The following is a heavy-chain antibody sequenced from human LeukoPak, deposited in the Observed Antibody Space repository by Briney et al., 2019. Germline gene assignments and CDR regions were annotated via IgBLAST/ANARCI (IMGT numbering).Heavy chain of an antibody. CDR3: ARGLTMVRGVIIGY. CDR1: GYTFTSYA. D-gene: IGHD3-10*01. CDR2: MNPNSGNT. J-gene: IGHJ4*02. V-gene: IGHV1-8*02. Sequence: ASVKVSCKASGYTFTSYAMHWVRQAPGQRLEWMGWMNPNSGNTGYAQKFQGRVTMTRNTSISTAYMELSSLRSEDTAVYYCARGLTMVRGVIIGYWGQGTLVTVSS.